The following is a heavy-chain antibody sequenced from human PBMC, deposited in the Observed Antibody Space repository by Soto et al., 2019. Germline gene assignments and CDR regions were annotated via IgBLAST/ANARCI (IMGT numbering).Heavy chain of an antibody. CDR3: ARAKYCSGGSCPFDY. D-gene: IGHD2-15*01. J-gene: IGHJ4*02. V-gene: IGHV4-59*01. Sequence: QGKGLEWIGYIYYSGSTNYNPSLKSRVTISVDTSKNQFSLKLSSVTAADTAVYYCARAKYCSGGSCPFDYWGQGTLVTVSS. CDR2: IYYSGST.